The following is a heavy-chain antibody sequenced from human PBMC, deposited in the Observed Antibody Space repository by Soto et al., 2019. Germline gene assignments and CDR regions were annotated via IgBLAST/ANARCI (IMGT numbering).Heavy chain of an antibody. CDR1: GFMFSIYT. CDR3: ARLHGTSRVGTWFDP. J-gene: IGHJ5*02. V-gene: IGHV3-48*02. D-gene: IGHD1-26*01. Sequence: VQLVESGGGLVQPGGSLRLSCEASGFMFSIYTLNWVRQAPGKGLEWISYISAGSDAIHYADSVKGRFTVSRDNAKNSLYLQMNSLRDEDTAVYFCARLHGTSRVGTWFDPWGQGTLVTVSS. CDR2: ISAGSDAI.